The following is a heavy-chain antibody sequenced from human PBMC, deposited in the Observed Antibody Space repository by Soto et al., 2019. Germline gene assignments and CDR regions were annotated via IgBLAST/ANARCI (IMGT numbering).Heavy chain of an antibody. D-gene: IGHD3-22*01. V-gene: IGHV3-23*01. Sequence: LRLSCAASGFTFSSYAMSWVRQAPGKGLEWVSAISGSGGSTYYADSVKGRFTISRDNAKNSLYLQMNSLRAEDTAVYYCARDPRSRGYYDSSGYGIPDYWGQGTLVTVSS. CDR2: ISGSGGST. J-gene: IGHJ4*02. CDR1: GFTFSSYA. CDR3: ARDPRSRGYYDSSGYGIPDY.